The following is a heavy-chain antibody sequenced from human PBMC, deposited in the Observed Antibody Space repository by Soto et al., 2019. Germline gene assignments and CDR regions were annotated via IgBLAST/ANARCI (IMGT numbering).Heavy chain of an antibody. CDR2: IHHSGST. J-gene: IGHJ6*03. CDR1: GGSISSFY. CDR3: ARQRLSGDYYFMDV. Sequence: SETLSLTCTVSGGSISSFYWSWIRQPPGKGLEWIGYIHHSGSTNYNPSLKSRVTMSVDTSKNQFSLKLNSVTAADTAVYYCARQRLSGDYYFMDVWGKGTTVTVSS. V-gene: IGHV4-59*08. D-gene: IGHD3-10*01.